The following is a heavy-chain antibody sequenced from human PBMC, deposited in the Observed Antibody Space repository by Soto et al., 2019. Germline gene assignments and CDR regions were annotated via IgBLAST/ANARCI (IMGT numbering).Heavy chain of an antibody. V-gene: IGHV1-69*06. CDR1: GGSFSTSS. CDR3: ATGGHNDGYNFYHGMDV. J-gene: IGHJ6*02. Sequence: QEQLVQSGAEVKKPGSSVKVSCKASGGSFSTSSFSWVRQAPGQGFEWLGGIIPLSDKPTYAQKFQGRVTITADKSSSTVYMELSSLSSEDTAVYFCATGGHNDGYNFYHGMDVWGQGTTVTVS. CDR2: IIPLSDKP. D-gene: IGHD5-18*01.